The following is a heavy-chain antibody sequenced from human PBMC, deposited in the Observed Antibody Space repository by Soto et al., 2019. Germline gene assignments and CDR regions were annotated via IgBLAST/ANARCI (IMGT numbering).Heavy chain of an antibody. J-gene: IGHJ4*02. V-gene: IGHV3-23*01. CDR2: ISGAGDSP. CDR1: GFNFRSTA. Sequence: EVQLLESGGGLVQPGGSLGLSCAASGFNFRSTAMSWVRQPPGKGLEWVSAISGAGDSPFYAVSVKGRFTISRDNSKNMLYLYINSLRAEDTAMYYCAKGGDYDLDFDSWGQGTPVTVSS. D-gene: IGHD2-21*02. CDR3: AKGGDYDLDFDS.